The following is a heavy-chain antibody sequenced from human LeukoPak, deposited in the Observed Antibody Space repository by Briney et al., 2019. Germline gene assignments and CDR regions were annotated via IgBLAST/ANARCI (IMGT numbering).Heavy chain of an antibody. CDR3: ARDEYGDYAY. Sequence: GGSLRLSCAASGFTFSSYEMNWVRRAPGKGLEWVSYISSSGSTIYYADSVKGRFTISRDNAKNSLYLQMNSLRAEDTAVYYCARDEYGDYAYWGQGTLVTVSS. CDR2: ISSSGSTI. D-gene: IGHD4-17*01. CDR1: GFTFSSYE. J-gene: IGHJ4*02. V-gene: IGHV3-48*03.